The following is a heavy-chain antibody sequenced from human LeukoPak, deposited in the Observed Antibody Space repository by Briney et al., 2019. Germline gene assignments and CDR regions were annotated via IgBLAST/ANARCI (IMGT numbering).Heavy chain of an antibody. D-gene: IGHD3-10*01. J-gene: IGHJ4*02. Sequence: GGSLRLSRAASGFTFSSYSMHWVRQAPGKGLEWVSVIWYDGSNKYYADSVKGRFTISRDNSKNTLYLQMNSLRAEDTAVYYCARDLTMVRGVITPFDYWGQGTLVTVSS. CDR3: ARDLTMVRGVITPFDY. V-gene: IGHV3-33*01. CDR2: IWYDGSNK. CDR1: GFTFSSYS.